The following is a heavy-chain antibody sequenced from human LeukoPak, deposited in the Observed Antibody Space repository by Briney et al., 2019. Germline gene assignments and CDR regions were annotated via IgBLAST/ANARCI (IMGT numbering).Heavy chain of an antibody. Sequence: ASVKVSCKVSGYTLTELSMHWVRQAPGKGLEWMGGFDPEDGETIYTQKFQGRVTMTEDTSTDTAYMELSSLRSEDTAVYYCATEGYSYGTGTFDYWGQGTLVTVSS. J-gene: IGHJ4*02. D-gene: IGHD5-18*01. CDR2: FDPEDGET. CDR3: ATEGYSYGTGTFDY. V-gene: IGHV1-24*01. CDR1: GYTLTELS.